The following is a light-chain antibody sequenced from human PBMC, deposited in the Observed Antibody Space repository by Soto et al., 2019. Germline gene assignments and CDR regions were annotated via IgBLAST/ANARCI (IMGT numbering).Light chain of an antibody. V-gene: IGKV3-15*01. Sequence: EIVLTQSPGTLSLSPGERATLSCRASQSVSSSLAWYQQKPGQAPRLLIYGASTRATGIPARFSGNGSGREFTLTISSLQSEDSALYYCQQYSNWPTFGQGTRLEIK. CDR3: QQYSNWPT. CDR2: GAS. J-gene: IGKJ5*01. CDR1: QSVSSS.